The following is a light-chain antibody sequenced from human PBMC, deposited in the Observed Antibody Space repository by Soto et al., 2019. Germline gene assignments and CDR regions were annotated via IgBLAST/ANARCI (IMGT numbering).Light chain of an antibody. J-gene: IGLJ1*01. Sequence: ALTQPASVSGSPGQSITIYCTGTSSDVGLYDYVSWYQQHPGKAPQLMIYAVSNRPSGVSNRFSASKSANTASLFISGLQAEDEADYYCSSYTSDSSNVFGSGTKVTVL. V-gene: IGLV2-14*01. CDR1: SSDVGLYDY. CDR2: AVS. CDR3: SSYTSDSSNV.